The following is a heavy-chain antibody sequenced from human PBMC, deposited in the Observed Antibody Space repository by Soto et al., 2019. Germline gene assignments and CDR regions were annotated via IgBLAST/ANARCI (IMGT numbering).Heavy chain of an antibody. V-gene: IGHV4-59*01. J-gene: IGHJ4*02. CDR3: ARGTSWQLPFDY. D-gene: IGHD6-13*01. CDR2: ISYSGST. Sequence: SETLSLTCTVSSDSIISYYWSWIRQPPGKRLEWIGYISYSGSTDYNPSLKSRVTISGDTSKNQFSLKVSSVTAADTAVYYCARGTSWQLPFDYWGQGTLVTVSS. CDR1: SDSIISYY.